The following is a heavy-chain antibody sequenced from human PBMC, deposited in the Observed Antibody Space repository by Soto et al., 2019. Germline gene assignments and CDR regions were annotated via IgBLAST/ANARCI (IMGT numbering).Heavy chain of an antibody. J-gene: IGHJ4*02. CDR1: GFAFNMYG. CDR2: ISYDGSNK. Sequence: QVQLVESGGGVVQPGRSLRLSCAASGFAFNMYGMHWVRQAPGKGLEWGAVISYDGSNKYYADSVKGRFTISRDNSKNTLSLQMDSLRTEDTAVYYCAKNLAQFLVHLDYFDSWGQGTLVTVSS. V-gene: IGHV3-30*18. D-gene: IGHD3-16*01. CDR3: AKNLAQFLVHLDYFDS.